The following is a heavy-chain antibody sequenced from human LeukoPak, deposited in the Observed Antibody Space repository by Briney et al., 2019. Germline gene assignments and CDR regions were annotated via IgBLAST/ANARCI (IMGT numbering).Heavy chain of an antibody. V-gene: IGHV1-18*01. CDR1: GYTFTNYG. D-gene: IGHD6-19*01. J-gene: IGHJ3*01. Sequence: ASVKVSCKASGYTFTNYGISWVRQAPGHGLEWMGWISPNSGKTNYAQKLQDRLTMTTDTSANTAYMELRSLTSDDTAVYFCGRDGDYSTSGWLGTFDFGGQGTMVTVSS. CDR2: ISPNSGKT. CDR3: GRDGDYSTSGWLGTFDF.